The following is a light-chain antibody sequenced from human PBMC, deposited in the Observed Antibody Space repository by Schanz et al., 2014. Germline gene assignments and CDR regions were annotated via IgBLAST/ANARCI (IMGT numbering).Light chain of an antibody. CDR3: QQYVTSPYT. CDR1: QTVSTS. CDR2: RAS. J-gene: IGKJ2*01. Sequence: DIVLAQSPGTLSLSPGERATLSCRAAQTVSTSLAWYQQIPGQAPRLLIYRASSRATGIPDRFSGSGSGTDFTLTISRLEPEDFAVYYCQQYVTSPYTFGQGTKLEIK. V-gene: IGKV3-20*01.